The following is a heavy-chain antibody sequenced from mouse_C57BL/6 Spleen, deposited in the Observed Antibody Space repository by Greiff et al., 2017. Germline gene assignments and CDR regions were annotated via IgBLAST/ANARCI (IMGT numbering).Heavy chain of an antibody. V-gene: IGHV1-81*01. CDR3: AKVGFNWDVENFYFDY. CDR1: GYTFTSYG. J-gene: IGHJ2*01. Sequence: QVQLQQSGAELARPGASVKLSCKASGYTFTSYGISCVKQRTGQGLEWIGEIYPRSGNTYYNEKFKGKATLTADKSSSTAYMELRSLTSEDSAVYFCAKVGFNWDVENFYFDYWGQGTTLTVSS. CDR2: IYPRSGNT. D-gene: IGHD4-1*01.